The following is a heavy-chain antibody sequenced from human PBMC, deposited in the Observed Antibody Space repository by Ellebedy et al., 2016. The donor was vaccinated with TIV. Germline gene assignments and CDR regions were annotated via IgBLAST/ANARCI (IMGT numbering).Heavy chain of an antibody. Sequence: PGGSLRLSCAASGFTFSSYWMSWVRQAPGKGLEWVASIKQDGSEKSYVDSVKGRFTVSRDNSMTTLYLEMNSLRAEDTAVYYCARDLDKSSGWYGGAAYWGQGTLVTVSS. V-gene: IGHV3-7*01. D-gene: IGHD6-19*01. CDR2: IKQDGSEK. J-gene: IGHJ4*02. CDR3: ARDLDKSSGWYGGAAY. CDR1: GFTFSSYW.